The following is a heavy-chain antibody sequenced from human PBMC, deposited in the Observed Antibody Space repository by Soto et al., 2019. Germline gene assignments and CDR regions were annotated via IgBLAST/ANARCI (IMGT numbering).Heavy chain of an antibody. CDR1: GFTVSSNY. CDR3: ARESAGGPRTFDY. J-gene: IGHJ4*02. Sequence: GGSLRLSCAASGFTVSSNYMSWVRQAPGKGLEWVSVIYSGGSTYYADSVKGRFTISRDNSKNTLYLQMNSLRAEDTAVYYCARESAGGPRTFDYWGQGTLVTVSS. CDR2: IYSGGST. D-gene: IGHD6-25*01. V-gene: IGHV3-53*01.